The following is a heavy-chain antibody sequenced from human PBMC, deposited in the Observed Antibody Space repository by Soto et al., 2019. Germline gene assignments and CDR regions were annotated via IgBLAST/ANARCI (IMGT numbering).Heavy chain of an antibody. CDR1: GGSISSSSYY. J-gene: IGHJ6*03. Sequence: PSETLSLTCTVSGGSISSSSYYWGWIRQPPGKGLEWIGSIYYSGSTNYNPSLKSRVTISVDTSKNQSSLKLSSVTAADTAVYYCASGWGDKYSSSPKVNYYYYYMDVWGKGTTVTVSS. CDR2: IYYSGST. V-gene: IGHV4-39*01. D-gene: IGHD6-6*01. CDR3: ASGWGDKYSSSPKVNYYYYYMDV.